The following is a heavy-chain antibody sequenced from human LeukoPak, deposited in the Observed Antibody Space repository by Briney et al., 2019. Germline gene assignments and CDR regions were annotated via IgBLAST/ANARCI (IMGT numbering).Heavy chain of an antibody. Sequence: SETLSLTCTVSVGSISSSSYYWGWIRQPPGKGLEWIGCIYYSGSTYYNPPLKSRVTISVDTSKNQFSLKLSSVTAADTAVYYCARQGDGYNRAGFRGFDYWGQGTLVTVSS. CDR2: IYYSGST. V-gene: IGHV4-39*01. CDR1: VGSISSSSYY. D-gene: IGHD5-24*01. J-gene: IGHJ4*02. CDR3: ARQGDGYNRAGFRGFDY.